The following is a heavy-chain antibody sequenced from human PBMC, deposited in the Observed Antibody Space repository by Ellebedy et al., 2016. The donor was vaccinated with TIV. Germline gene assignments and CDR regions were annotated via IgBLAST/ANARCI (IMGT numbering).Heavy chain of an antibody. CDR1: GYTFTGYY. Sequence: AASVKVSCKASGYTFTGYYMHWVRQAPGQGLEWMGWINPNSGGTNYAQKFQGRVTMTRDTSISTAYMELSRLRSDDTAVYYCAREQERVSAAGKHWYLDLWGRGTLVTVSS. CDR3: AREQERVSAAGKHWYLDL. J-gene: IGHJ2*01. V-gene: IGHV1-2*02. D-gene: IGHD6-13*01. CDR2: INPNSGGT.